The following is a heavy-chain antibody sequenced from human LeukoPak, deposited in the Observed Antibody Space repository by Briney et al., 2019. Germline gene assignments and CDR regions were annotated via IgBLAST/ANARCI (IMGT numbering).Heavy chain of an antibody. CDR2: IIPIFGTA. V-gene: IGHV1-69*13. J-gene: IGHJ4*02. D-gene: IGHD2-2*01. CDR3: ATGSLDIVVVPPDY. CDR1: GYTFTSYD. Sequence: ASVKVSCKASGYTFTSYDISWVRQAPGQGLEWMGGIIPIFGTANYAQKFQGRVTITADESTSTAYMELSSLRSEDTAVYYCATGSLDIVVVPPDYWGQGTLVTVSS.